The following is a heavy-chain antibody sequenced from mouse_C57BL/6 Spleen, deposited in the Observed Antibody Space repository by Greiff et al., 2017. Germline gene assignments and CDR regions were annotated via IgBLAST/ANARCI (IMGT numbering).Heavy chain of an antibody. CDR1: GYTFTSYW. CDR3: ARKGYYAMDY. V-gene: IGHV1-64*01. CDR2: IHPNSGST. J-gene: IGHJ4*01. Sequence: QVQLQQPGAELVKPGASVKLSCKASGYTFTSYWMHWVKQRPGQGLEWVGMIHPNSGSTNYNEKFKSKATLTVDKSSSTAYMQLSSLTSEDSAVYYCARKGYYAMDYWGQGTSVTVSS. D-gene: IGHD3-3*01.